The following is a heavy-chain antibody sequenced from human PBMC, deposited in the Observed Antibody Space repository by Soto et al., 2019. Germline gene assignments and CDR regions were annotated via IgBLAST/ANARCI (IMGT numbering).Heavy chain of an antibody. Sequence: ASVKVSCKASGYTFTGYYMHWVRQAPGQGLEWMGWINPNSGATNYAQKFQGRVTMTRDTYISTAYMELSRMRSDDTAVYYCARDFLGILARYYYYGMDVWGQGTTVTVTS. CDR2: INPNSGAT. J-gene: IGHJ6*02. CDR1: GYTFTGYY. CDR3: ARDFLGILARYYYYGMDV. D-gene: IGHD1-26*01. V-gene: IGHV1-2*02.